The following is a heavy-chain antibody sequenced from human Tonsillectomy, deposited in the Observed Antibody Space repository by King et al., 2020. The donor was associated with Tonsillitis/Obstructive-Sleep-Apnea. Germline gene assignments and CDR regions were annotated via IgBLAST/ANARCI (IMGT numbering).Heavy chain of an antibody. CDR2: IYYSEST. D-gene: IGHD3-22*01. CDR1: GGSISRSSYY. J-gene: IGHJ4*02. CDR3: AITMMVVVTGNYFDY. V-gene: IGHV4-39*01. Sequence: LQLQVSGPGLVKPSETLSLTCTVSGGSISRSSYYWGWIRQPPGKGLEWIGSIYYSESTHYNPSLKSRVTISVDTSKNQFSLKVSAVTAADTAVYYCAITMMVVVTGNYFDYWGQGTLVTVSS.